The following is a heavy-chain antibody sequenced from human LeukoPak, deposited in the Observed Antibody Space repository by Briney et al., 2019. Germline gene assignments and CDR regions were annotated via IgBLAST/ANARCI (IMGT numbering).Heavy chain of an antibody. D-gene: IGHD5-18*01. J-gene: IGHJ6*02. V-gene: IGHV3-13*01. CDR1: GFTFSSYD. CDR3: ARDGYSYGMDV. Sequence: PGGSLRLSCAASGFTFSSYDMRWVRQATGKGLEWVSAIGTAGDTYYPGSVKGRFTISRENAKNSLYLQMNSLRAGDTAVYYCARDGYSYGMDVWGQGTTVTVSS. CDR2: IGTAGDT.